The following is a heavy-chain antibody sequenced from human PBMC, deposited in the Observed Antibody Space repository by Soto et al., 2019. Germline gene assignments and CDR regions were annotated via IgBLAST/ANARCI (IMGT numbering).Heavy chain of an antibody. CDR1: GGTFSSYA. V-gene: IGHV1-69*01. J-gene: IGHJ3*02. CDR3: ARESGSLVDVGCSDAFDI. Sequence: QVQLVQSGAEVKKPGSSVKVSCKASGGTFSSYAISWVRQAPGQGLEWIGGIIPIFGTANYAQKFQGRVTITADESTSTADMELSSLRSEDTAVYYCARESGSLVDVGCSDAFDIWGQGTMVTVSS. D-gene: IGHD1-26*01. CDR2: IIPIFGTA.